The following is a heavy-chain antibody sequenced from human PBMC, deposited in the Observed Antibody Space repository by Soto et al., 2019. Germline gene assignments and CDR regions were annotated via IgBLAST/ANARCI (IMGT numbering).Heavy chain of an antibody. J-gene: IGHJ6*02. CDR2: IWYDGSIK. V-gene: IGHV3-33*01. CDR3: ARIDCTGDNCNPYYHPGMDV. Sequence: PGGSLRLSCAASGFTFHTYGMHWVRQIPGKGLQWVAIIWYDGSIKYYADSVKGRFTISRDNSKNTLYLQMNSLRDEDTAVYYCARIDCTGDNCNPYYHPGMDVLGQGTTVTVSS. D-gene: IGHD2-8*02. CDR1: GFTFHTYG.